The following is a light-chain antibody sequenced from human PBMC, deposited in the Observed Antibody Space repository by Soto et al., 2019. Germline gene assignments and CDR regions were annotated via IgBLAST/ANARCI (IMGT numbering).Light chain of an antibody. CDR1: SSDVGGYYD. CDR2: DVS. V-gene: IGLV2-14*01. Sequence: QSALTQPASVSGSPGQSITISCTGTSSDVGGYYDVSWYQQHPGKAPKLMIYDVSNRPSGVSNRFSGSKSGNTASLAISGLQAEDEADYYCSSYTSRRPVVFGGGTKLTVL. CDR3: SSYTSRRPVV. J-gene: IGLJ2*01.